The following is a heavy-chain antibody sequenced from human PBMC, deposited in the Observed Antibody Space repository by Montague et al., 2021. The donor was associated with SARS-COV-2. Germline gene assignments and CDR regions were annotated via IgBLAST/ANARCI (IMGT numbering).Heavy chain of an antibody. CDR1: GFSLSTSGVC. CDR2: IYWDDDK. J-gene: IGHJ4*02. CDR3: ARSNSSFAYPYIDA. V-gene: IGHV2-5*02. D-gene: IGHD6-6*01. Sequence: PALVKPTQTLTLTCTLSGFSLSTSGVCVGWIRQPPGKALEWLALIYWDDDKRYSPSLKSRLTITKDTSKNQVVLTMTNMDPVDTATYYCARSNSSFAYPYIDAWGRGTLVTVSS.